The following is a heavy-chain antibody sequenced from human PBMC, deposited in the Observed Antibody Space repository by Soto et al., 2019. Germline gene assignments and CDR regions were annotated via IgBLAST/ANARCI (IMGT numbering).Heavy chain of an antibody. V-gene: IGHV3-30*03. J-gene: IGHJ6*02. CDR3: AREKTVAGLDDYHYYGLDA. CDR1: GFTFSSYG. Sequence: GGSLRLSCAASGFTFSSYGMHWVRQAPGKGLEWVAVISNDGSNKYYADSVKGRFTISRDNSKNTLYLEMNSLTREDTAVYYCAREKTVAGLDDYHYYGLDAWSQGTTVTVSS. CDR2: ISNDGSNK. D-gene: IGHD6-19*01.